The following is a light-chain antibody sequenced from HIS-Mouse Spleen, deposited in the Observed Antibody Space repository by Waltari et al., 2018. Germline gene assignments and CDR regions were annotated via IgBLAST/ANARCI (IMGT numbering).Light chain of an antibody. J-gene: IGLJ1*01. V-gene: IGLV2-11*01. CDR3: CSYAGSYTYV. CDR2: DVS. CDR1: RSDVGGYNY. Sequence: QSALTQPRPVSGSPGQSVTISCTGTRSDVGGYNYFTWSQQHPGKAPKLMIYDVSKRPSGVPDRFSGSKSGNTASLTISGLQAEDEADYYCCSYAGSYTYVFGTGTKVTVL.